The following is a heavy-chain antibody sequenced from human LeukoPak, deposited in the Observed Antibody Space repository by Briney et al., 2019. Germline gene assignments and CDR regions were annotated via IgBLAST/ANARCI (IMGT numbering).Heavy chain of an antibody. CDR2: ISAYNGNT. Sequence: ASVKVSCKASGYTFTGYYMHWVRQAPGQGLEWMGWISAYNGNTNYAQKLQGRVTMTTDTSTSTAYMELRSLRSDDTAVYYCARDRTPLYGMDVWGQGTTVTVSS. CDR1: GYTFTGYY. V-gene: IGHV1-18*04. J-gene: IGHJ6*02. CDR3: ARDRTPLYGMDV.